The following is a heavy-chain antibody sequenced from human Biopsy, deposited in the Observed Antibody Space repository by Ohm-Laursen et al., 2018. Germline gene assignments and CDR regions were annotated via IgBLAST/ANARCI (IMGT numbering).Heavy chain of an antibody. J-gene: IGHJ4*02. CDR3: ARDCNGDNCGVDF. D-gene: IGHD2-15*01. CDR1: GCTFSNYG. Sequence: VASVKVSCKAPGCTFSNYGVNWVRQAPGQGLEWMGRIIPLIGLTNYAQKFQGRVTITADKFTNTVYMELSSLRSDDTAVYYCARDCNGDNCGVDFWGQGTLVTVS. CDR2: IIPLIGLT. V-gene: IGHV1-69*04.